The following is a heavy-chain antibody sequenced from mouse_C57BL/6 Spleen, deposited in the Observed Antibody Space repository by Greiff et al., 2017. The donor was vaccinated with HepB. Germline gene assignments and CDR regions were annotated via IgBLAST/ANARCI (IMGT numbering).Heavy chain of an antibody. J-gene: IGHJ2*01. CDR1: GYSFTGYY. V-gene: IGHV1-42*01. Sequence: VQLKESGPELVKPGASVKISCKASGYSFTGYYMNWVKQSPEKSLEWIGEINPSTGGTTYNQKFKAKATLTVDKSSSTAYMQLKSLTSEDSAVYYCAVIYYGNPFDYWGQGTTLTVSS. CDR3: AVIYYGNPFDY. CDR2: INPSTGGT. D-gene: IGHD2-1*01.